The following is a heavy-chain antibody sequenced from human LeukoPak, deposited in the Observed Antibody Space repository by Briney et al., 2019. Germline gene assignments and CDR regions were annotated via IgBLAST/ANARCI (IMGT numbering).Heavy chain of an antibody. Sequence: SGTLALTCSVSGGSISSSGYYWGWIRQPPGKGLEWIGSVYYSGTTYYNPSLKSRVTISVDTSKNQFSLRLSSVTAADTAVYYFAREYSSSRYGYWGQGTLVSVSS. CDR2: VYYSGTT. D-gene: IGHD2-2*01. J-gene: IGHJ4*02. CDR3: AREYSSSRYGY. V-gene: IGHV4-39*07. CDR1: GGSISSSGYY.